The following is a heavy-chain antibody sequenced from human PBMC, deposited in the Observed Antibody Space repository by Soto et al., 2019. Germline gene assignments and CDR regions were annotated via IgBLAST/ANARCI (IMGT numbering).Heavy chain of an antibody. CDR3: ARDPPPPDY. V-gene: IGHV1-18*01. CDR1: GYTFASYA. CDR2: ISAYNGNT. Sequence: QVQLVQSGAEVKKPGASVKVSCKASGYTFASYAISWMQQALGQGLEWMGWISAYNGNTNYAQKLQGRVTMAPDTSTRTAYMELRSLRSDATAVYYCARDPPPPDYWGQGTLVTVSS. J-gene: IGHJ4*02.